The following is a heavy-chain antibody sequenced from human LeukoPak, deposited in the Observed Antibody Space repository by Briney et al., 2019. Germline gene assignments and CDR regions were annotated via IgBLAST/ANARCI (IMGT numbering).Heavy chain of an antibody. CDR3: ASAIVVVPAALGY. Sequence: SETLSLTCAVYGGSFSGYYCSWIRQPPGKGLEWIGEINHSGSTNYNPSLKSRVTISVDTSKNQFSLKLGSVTAADTAVYYCASAIVVVPAALGYWGQGTLVTVSS. J-gene: IGHJ4*02. D-gene: IGHD2-2*01. V-gene: IGHV4-34*01. CDR2: INHSGST. CDR1: GGSFSGYY.